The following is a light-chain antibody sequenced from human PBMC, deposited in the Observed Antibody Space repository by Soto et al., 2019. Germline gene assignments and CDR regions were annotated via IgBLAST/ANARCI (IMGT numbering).Light chain of an antibody. CDR2: DAS. CDR3: QHRHN. V-gene: IGKV3-11*01. Sequence: VLTQSPATLSLSPGERATLSCRASQSVSHDFAWYQQKPGQAPRLLIYDASNRATGIPARFSGSGSGTDFTLTINSLQPEDFAVYYCQHRHNFGPGTKVDFK. J-gene: IGKJ3*01. CDR1: QSVSHD.